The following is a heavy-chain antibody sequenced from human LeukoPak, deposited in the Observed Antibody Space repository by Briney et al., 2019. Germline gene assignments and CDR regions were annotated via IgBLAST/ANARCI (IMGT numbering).Heavy chain of an antibody. D-gene: IGHD3/OR15-3a*01. Sequence: SETLSLTCRVSGGSMSNYYWSWIRQPPGKGLEWIGYVYSSGSTNYNSSLKSRVTISVDTSKNQFSLRLSSVTAADTAVYHCARRTGYYDGFDYWGQGTLVTVSS. CDR1: GGSMSNYY. J-gene: IGHJ4*02. CDR2: VYSSGST. V-gene: IGHV4-59*01. CDR3: ARRTGYYDGFDY.